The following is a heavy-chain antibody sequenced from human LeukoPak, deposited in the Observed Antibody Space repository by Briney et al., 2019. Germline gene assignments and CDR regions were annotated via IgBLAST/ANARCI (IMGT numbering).Heavy chain of an antibody. CDR3: AKAGSSGWYYAFDI. CDR1: GFTFNTFW. J-gene: IGHJ3*02. D-gene: IGHD6-19*01. CDR2: ISGSGGST. V-gene: IGHV3-23*01. Sequence: GGSLRLSCAASGFTFNTFWMTWVRQAPGKGLEWVSAISGSGGSTYYADSVKGRFTISRDNSKNTLYLQMNSLRAEDTAVYYCAKAGSSGWYYAFDIWGQGTMVTVSS.